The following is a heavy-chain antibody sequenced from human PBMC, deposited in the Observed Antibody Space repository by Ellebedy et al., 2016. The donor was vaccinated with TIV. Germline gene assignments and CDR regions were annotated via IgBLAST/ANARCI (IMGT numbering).Heavy chain of an antibody. CDR1: GYTFTSYD. V-gene: IGHV1-8*01. J-gene: IGHJ3*02. Sequence: ASVKVSXXASGYTFTSYDINWVRQATGQGLEWMGWMNPNSGNTGYAQKFQGRVTMTRNTSISTAYMELSSLRSEDTAVYYCARAHGVGGGSWSDAFDIWGQGTMVTVSS. CDR2: MNPNSGNT. D-gene: IGHD6-13*01. CDR3: ARAHGVGGGSWSDAFDI.